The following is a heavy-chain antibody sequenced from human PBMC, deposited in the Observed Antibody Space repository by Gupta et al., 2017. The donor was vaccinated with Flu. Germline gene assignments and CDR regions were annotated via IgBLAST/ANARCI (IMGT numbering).Heavy chain of an antibody. CDR3: AREIVGGAFDI. D-gene: IGHD3-16*01. Sequence: HWVRQAPGKGLEWVAVIWYDGNNKKYADSVKGRFTISRDNSKNTLDLQMNSLRAEDTAVYYCAREIVGGAFDIWGQGTMVTVSS. V-gene: IGHV3-33*01. CDR2: IWYDGNNK. J-gene: IGHJ3*02.